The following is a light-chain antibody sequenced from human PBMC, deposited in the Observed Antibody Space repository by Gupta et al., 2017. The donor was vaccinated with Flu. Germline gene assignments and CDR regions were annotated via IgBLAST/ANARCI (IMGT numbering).Light chain of an antibody. Sequence: RVTISCAENTSNTGSNYVNWSQQVPAPAPNLLIYNNVRRPSGVPDRFSGSKSGTSASLAIIGLQAGDEGDYYCAPWDDSRNGWVFGGGAKLTVL. J-gene: IGLJ3*02. CDR3: APWDDSRNGWV. CDR1: TSNTGSNY. V-gene: IGLV1-44*01. CDR2: NNV.